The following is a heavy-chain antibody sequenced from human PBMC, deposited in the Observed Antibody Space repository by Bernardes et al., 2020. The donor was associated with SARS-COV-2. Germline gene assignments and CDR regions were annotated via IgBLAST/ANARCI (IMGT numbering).Heavy chain of an antibody. Sequence: GGSLRLSCAASGFTFSSYAMHWVRQAPGKGLEWVAVISYDGINKYYADSVKGRFTISRDNSKNTLYLQVNSLRAEDTAVYYCARASGSYETHFDYWGQGTLVTVSS. D-gene: IGHD1-26*01. J-gene: IGHJ4*02. CDR3: ARASGSYETHFDY. CDR2: ISYDGINK. V-gene: IGHV3-30-3*01. CDR1: GFTFSSYA.